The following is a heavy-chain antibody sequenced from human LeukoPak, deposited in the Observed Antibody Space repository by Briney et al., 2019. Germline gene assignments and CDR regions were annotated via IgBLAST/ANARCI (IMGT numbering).Heavy chain of an antibody. D-gene: IGHD6-6*01. CDR2: ISLTGGST. J-gene: IGHJ4*02. V-gene: IGHV3-23*01. Sequence: GGSLRLSCAASGFTFSNYAMSWVGQAPGKGLEWVSIISLTGGSTYYADPVKGRFTISRDNSKNTLYLHINSLRAEDTARYYCVRRGSYFDYWGQGTLVAVSS. CDR1: GFTFSNYA. CDR3: VRRGSYFDY.